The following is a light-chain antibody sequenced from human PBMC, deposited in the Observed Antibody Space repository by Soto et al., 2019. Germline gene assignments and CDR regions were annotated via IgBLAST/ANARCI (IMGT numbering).Light chain of an antibody. V-gene: IGKV1-5*03. J-gene: IGKJ4*01. CDR3: QQYNSFPPS. CDR2: KAS. CDR1: QSISSW. Sequence: DILMTQSPSTLPASVGDRVTISCRASQSISSWLAWYQQKPGKATKLLSYKASSLQSGVPSRFSGCGSGTEFTLTISSLQPDEFATYYCQQYNSFPPSFGGGTKVEIK.